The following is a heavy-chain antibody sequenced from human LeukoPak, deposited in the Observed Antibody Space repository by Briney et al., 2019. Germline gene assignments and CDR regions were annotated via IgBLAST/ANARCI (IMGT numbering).Heavy chain of an antibody. V-gene: IGHV4-59*01. CDR3: ARGYCSSTSCYGFDY. J-gene: IGHJ4*02. CDR1: GGSISSYY. D-gene: IGHD2-2*01. CDR2: IYYSGST. Sequence: PSETLSLTCTVSGGSISSYYWSWIRQPPGKGLAWIGYIYYSGSTNYNPSLKSRVTISVDTSKNQFSLKLSSVTAADTAVYYCARGYCSSTSCYGFDYWGQGTLVTVSS.